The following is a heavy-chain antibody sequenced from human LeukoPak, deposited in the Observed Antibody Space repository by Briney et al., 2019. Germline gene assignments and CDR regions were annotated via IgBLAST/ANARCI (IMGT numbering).Heavy chain of an antibody. CDR2: IRSTATGYAT. CDR3: TGNYYGSGSYADFDY. J-gene: IGHJ4*02. V-gene: IGHV3-73*01. Sequence: GGSLRLSCAASGFTFSGSALHWVRQASGKGLEWVGRIRSTATGYATAYAASVKGRFIISRDDSKNTAYLQMDSLKTEDTAVYDCTGNYYGSGSYADFDYWGQGTLVTVSS. D-gene: IGHD3-10*01. CDR1: GFTFSGSA.